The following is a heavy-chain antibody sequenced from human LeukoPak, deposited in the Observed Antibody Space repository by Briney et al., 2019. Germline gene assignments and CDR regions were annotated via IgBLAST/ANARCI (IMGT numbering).Heavy chain of an antibody. CDR2: IYHSGST. J-gene: IGHJ4*02. D-gene: IGHD2-2*01. V-gene: IGHV4-30-2*01. CDR3: ARVSMIRYCSSTSCPGFDY. CDR1: GGSISSGGYY. Sequence: SQTLSLTCTVSGGSISSGGYYWSWIRQPPGKGLEWIGYIYHSGSTYYNPSLKSRVTISVDRSKNQFSLKLSSVTAADTAVYYCARVSMIRYCSSTSCPGFDYWGQGTLVTVSS.